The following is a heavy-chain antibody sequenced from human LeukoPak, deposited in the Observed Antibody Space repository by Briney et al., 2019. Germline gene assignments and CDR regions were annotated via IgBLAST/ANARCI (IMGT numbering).Heavy chain of an antibody. Sequence: GSLRLSCAASGFTFSDYYMSWIRQPPGKGLEWIGGINHSGSTNYNPSLKSRVTISVDTSKNQFSLKLSSVTAADTAVYYCARGRGYCSSTSCYWARGFDYWGQGTLVTVSS. J-gene: IGHJ4*02. CDR1: GFTFSDYY. CDR2: INHSGST. V-gene: IGHV4-34*01. CDR3: ARGRGYCSSTSCYWARGFDY. D-gene: IGHD2-2*01.